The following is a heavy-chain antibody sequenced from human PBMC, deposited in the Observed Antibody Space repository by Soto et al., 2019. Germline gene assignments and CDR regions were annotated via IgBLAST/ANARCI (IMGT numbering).Heavy chain of an antibody. J-gene: IGHJ6*02. CDR2: IIPIFGTA. CDR1: GGTFSSYA. Sequence: QVQLVQSGAEVKKPGSSVKVSCKASGGTFSSYAISWVRQAPGQGLEWMGGIIPIFGTANYAQKFQGRVTIPADESTSTAYMELSSLRSEDTAVYYCARETGTVVTPEVVGGMDVWGQGTTVTVSS. D-gene: IGHD2-21*02. CDR3: ARETGTVVTPEVVGGMDV. V-gene: IGHV1-69*01.